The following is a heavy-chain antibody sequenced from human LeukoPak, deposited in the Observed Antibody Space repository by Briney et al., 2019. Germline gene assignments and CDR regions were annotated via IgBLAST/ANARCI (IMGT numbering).Heavy chain of an antibody. J-gene: IGHJ4*02. D-gene: IGHD5-12*01. CDR1: GGSISTYY. Sequence: SETLSLTCTVSGGSISTYYWNWIRQPPGKGLEWVGFIFYSGTTNYNPSLKNRVTMSVDASKNRFSLKLTSVTAAGTAVYYCARRYSGYSGAPFYFDFWGQGALDPVSS. CDR2: IFYSGTT. CDR3: ARRYSGYSGAPFYFDF. V-gene: IGHV4-59*08.